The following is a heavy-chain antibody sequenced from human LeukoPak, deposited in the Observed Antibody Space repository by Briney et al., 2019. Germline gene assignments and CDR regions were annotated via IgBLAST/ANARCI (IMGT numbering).Heavy chain of an antibody. V-gene: IGHV4-61*02. CDR1: GGSISSGSYY. Sequence: SQTLSLTCTVSGGSISSGSYYWSWIRQPAGKGLEWIGRIYTSGSTNYNPSLKSRVTISVDTSKNQFSLKLSSVTAADTAVYYCARHKGAYSSTWYFAFDIWGQGTMVTVSS. D-gene: IGHD6-13*01. CDR2: IYTSGST. J-gene: IGHJ3*02. CDR3: ARHKGAYSSTWYFAFDI.